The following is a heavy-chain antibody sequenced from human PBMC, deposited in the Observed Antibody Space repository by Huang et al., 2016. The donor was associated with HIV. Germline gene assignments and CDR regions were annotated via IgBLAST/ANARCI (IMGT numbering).Heavy chain of an antibody. D-gene: IGHD2-2*01. CDR3: ARQGVGDFVVEPTGLGAFDI. CDR2: TYPGDTDT. Sequence: EVQLVPSGAVVKQPGESLKIFCTGSGYTFNGYWIGWVRQMPGKGLEWMGITYPGDTDTTDSPSVQGQVTISADKSISTAYLQWSGLKASDTAMYYCARQGVGDFVVEPTGLGAFDIWGQGTMVTVSS. J-gene: IGHJ3*02. V-gene: IGHV5-51*01. CDR1: GYTFNGYW.